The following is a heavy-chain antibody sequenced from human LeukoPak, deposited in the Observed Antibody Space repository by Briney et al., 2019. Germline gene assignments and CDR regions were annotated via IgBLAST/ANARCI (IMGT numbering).Heavy chain of an antibody. CDR1: GGSISSYY. CDR2: IYTSGST. D-gene: IGHD1-1*01. V-gene: IGHV4-4*07. CDR3: ARVGKSYYYYMDV. Sequence: KPSETLSLTCTVPGGSISSYYWSWIRQPAGKGLEWIGRIYTSGSTNYNPSLKSRVTMSADTSKNQFSLKLSSVTAADTAVYYCARVGKSYYYYMDVWGKGTTVTVSS. J-gene: IGHJ6*03.